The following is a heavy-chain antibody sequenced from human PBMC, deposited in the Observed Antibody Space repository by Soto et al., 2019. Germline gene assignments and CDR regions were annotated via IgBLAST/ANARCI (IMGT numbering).Heavy chain of an antibody. Sequence: SETLSLTCAVSGYSISSGYYWGWIRQPPGKGLEWIGSIYHSGSTYYNPSLKSRVTISVDTSKNQFSLKLSSVTAADTAVYYCARDRVFNTQYYYYAMDVWGQGTTVTVSS. CDR1: GYSISSGYY. D-gene: IGHD2-8*01. CDR2: IYHSGST. CDR3: ARDRVFNTQYYYYAMDV. J-gene: IGHJ6*02. V-gene: IGHV4-38-2*02.